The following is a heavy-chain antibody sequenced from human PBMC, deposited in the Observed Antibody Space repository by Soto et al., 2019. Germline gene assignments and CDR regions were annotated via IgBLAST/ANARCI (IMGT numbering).Heavy chain of an antibody. CDR3: ARVMCGDCSAYYYYSMDV. J-gene: IGHJ6*02. V-gene: IGHV3-21*01. CDR1: GFRFGIST. Sequence: GSRSLSCACSGFRFGISTMNWVRKAPGRGLDWVASIGTTSPYIYYADSVRGRFTISRDNAKNSVYLQMDSLRAEDTAVYYCARVMCGDCSAYYYYSMDVWRQGTSVNVS. D-gene: IGHD2-21*02. CDR2: IGTTSPYI.